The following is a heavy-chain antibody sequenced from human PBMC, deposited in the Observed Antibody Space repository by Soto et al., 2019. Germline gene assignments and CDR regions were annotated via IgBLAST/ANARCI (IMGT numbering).Heavy chain of an antibody. CDR1: GFTFARST. CDR3: VRGARLLFSSFDV. J-gene: IGHJ3*01. CDR2: ISNDGNRK. V-gene: IGHV3-30-3*01. Sequence: PGGSLRLSCAASGFTFARSTLHWVRQAPGKGLEWVAIISNDGNRKYYADSVKGRFNISRDNSKSIVFLQMNNLRSDDSAIYYCVRGARLLFSSFDVWGQGTVVTVSS. D-gene: IGHD5-18*01.